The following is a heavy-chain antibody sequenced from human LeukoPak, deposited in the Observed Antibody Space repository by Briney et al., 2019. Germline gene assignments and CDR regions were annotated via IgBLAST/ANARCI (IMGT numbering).Heavy chain of an antibody. J-gene: IGHJ4*02. CDR2: INHSGST. CDR1: GGSFSGYY. Sequence: PSETLSLTCAVYGGSFSGYYWSWIRQPPGKGLEWIGEINHSGSTNYNPSLKSRVTISVDTSKNQFSLKLSSVTAADTAVYYCARGRLSDIGPDYGGNSPFDYWGQGTLVTVSS. D-gene: IGHD4-23*01. V-gene: IGHV4-34*01. CDR3: ARGRLSDIGPDYGGNSPFDY.